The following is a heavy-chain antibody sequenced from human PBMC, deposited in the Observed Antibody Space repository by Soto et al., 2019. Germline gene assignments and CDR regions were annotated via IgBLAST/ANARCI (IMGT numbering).Heavy chain of an antibody. J-gene: IGHJ4*02. CDR1: GFSFTTTRMG. Sequence: QITLKEAGPTLVKPTETLTLTCTFSGFSFTTTRMGVGWTRQPPGKALEWLESIYWDGESRYNPLLRRRLTLTEDTSKNQVVLTMTNMDPKDTATYYCAQRDSTGTTTYFDSWGQGIPVTVAS. V-gene: IGHV2-5*02. CDR2: IYWDGES. CDR3: AQRDSTGTTTYFDS. D-gene: IGHD1-1*01.